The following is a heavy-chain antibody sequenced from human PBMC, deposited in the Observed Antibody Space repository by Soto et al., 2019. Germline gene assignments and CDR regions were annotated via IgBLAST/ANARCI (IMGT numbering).Heavy chain of an antibody. D-gene: IGHD3-10*01. CDR3: ARGSTVNWFDP. Sequence: SETLSLTCAVSGHSITSVYYWGWIRQPPGKGLEWIGSMSPSGSTYYDPSLKSRVTISLDTSKNQFSLKLTSVTAADTAMYYCARGSTVNWFDPWGQGTLVTVSS. CDR1: GHSITSVYY. V-gene: IGHV4-38-2*01. CDR2: MSPSGST. J-gene: IGHJ5*02.